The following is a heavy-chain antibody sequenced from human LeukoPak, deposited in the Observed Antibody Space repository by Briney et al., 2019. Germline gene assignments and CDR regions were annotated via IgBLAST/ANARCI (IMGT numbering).Heavy chain of an antibody. D-gene: IGHD4-17*01. V-gene: IGHV1-8*01. J-gene: IGHJ6*03. CDR2: MNPNSGNT. Sequence: GASVKVSCKASGYTSTSYDINWVRQATGQGLEWMGWMNPNSGNTGYAQKFQSRVTMTRNTSISTAYMELSSLRSEDTAVYYCARDYPSYGDYLYYYYYMDVWGKGTTVTVSS. CDR3: ARDYPSYGDYLYYYYYMDV. CDR1: GYTSTSYD.